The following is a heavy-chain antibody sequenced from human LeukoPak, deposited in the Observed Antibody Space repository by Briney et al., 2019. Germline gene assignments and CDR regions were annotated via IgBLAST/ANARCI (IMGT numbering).Heavy chain of an antibody. V-gene: IGHV5-51*01. CDR3: ARTSTVVTPLSHDDAFDI. Sequence: PGESLKISCETSGYSFTTYWIGWVRQRPGTGLEWVGAIYPDDSDTRYSPSFQGQVAISADKSISTAYLQWSSLKASDTVMYYCARTSTVVTPLSHDDAFDIWGQGTMVTVSS. J-gene: IGHJ3*02. CDR1: GYSFTTYW. CDR2: IYPDDSDT. D-gene: IGHD4-23*01.